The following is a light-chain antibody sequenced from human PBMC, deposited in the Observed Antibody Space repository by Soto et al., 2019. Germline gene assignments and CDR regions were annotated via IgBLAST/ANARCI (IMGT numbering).Light chain of an antibody. V-gene: IGKV3-15*01. CDR1: QGVASN. CDR2: GAS. J-gene: IGKJ3*01. Sequence: EVGMTQSPATLSMSPGERATLSCRASQGVASNLAWYQQKPGQAPRLLIYGASTRATGIPARFSGGGSGTEFTLTISSLQSEDFAVYYCQQYSHWPPFTFGPGTKVDIK. CDR3: QQYSHWPPFT.